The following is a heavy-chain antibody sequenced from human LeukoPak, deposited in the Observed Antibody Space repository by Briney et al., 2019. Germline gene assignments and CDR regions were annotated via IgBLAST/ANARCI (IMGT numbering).Heavy chain of an antibody. V-gene: IGHV4-39*07. Sequence: PSETLSLTCTVSGGSISSSSYYWGWIRQPPGKGLEWIGSIYYSGSTYYNPSLKSRVTISVDTSKNQFSLKLSSVTAADTAVYYCARETVLLWFGAISRPGYNWFDPWGQGTLVTVSS. CDR3: ARETVLLWFGAISRPGYNWFDP. CDR1: GGSISSSSYY. CDR2: IYYSGST. J-gene: IGHJ5*02. D-gene: IGHD3-10*01.